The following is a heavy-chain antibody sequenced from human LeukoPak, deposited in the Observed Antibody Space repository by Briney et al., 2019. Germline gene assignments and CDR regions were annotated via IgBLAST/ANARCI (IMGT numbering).Heavy chain of an antibody. J-gene: IGHJ4*02. CDR1: GYTLTELS. CDR2: FDPEDGET. Sequence: ASVKVSCKVSGYTLTELSMHWVRQAPGKGLEWMGGFDPEDGETIYAQKFQGRVTMTEDTSTDTAYMELNSLRAGDTAVYYCAKDRQVGYSYGPLDYWGQGTLVTVSS. D-gene: IGHD5-18*01. V-gene: IGHV1-24*01. CDR3: AKDRQVGYSYGPLDY.